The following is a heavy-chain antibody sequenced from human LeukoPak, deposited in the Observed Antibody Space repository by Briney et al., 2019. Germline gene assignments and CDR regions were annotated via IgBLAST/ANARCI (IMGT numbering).Heavy chain of an antibody. V-gene: IGHV3-9*01. CDR3: AREGKGSYYLPPPLQH. CDR1: GFTFDDYA. CDR2: ISWNSGSI. J-gene: IGHJ1*01. D-gene: IGHD1-26*01. Sequence: PGGSLRLSCAASGFTFDDYAMHWVRQAPGKGLEWVSGISWNSGSIGYADSVKGRFTISRDNAKNSLYLQMNSLRAEDTAMYYCAREGKGSYYLPPPLQHWGQGTLVTVSS.